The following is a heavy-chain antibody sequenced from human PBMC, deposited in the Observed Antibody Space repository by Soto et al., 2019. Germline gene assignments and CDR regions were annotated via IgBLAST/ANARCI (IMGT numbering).Heavy chain of an antibody. CDR2: IIPIFGTA. V-gene: IGHV1-69*13. D-gene: IGHD3-22*01. CDR3: ARVSRVNYYDTSGYSPTPFDY. Sequence: SVKVSCKASGGTFSSYAISWVRQAPGQGLEWMGGIIPIFGTANYAQKFQGRVTITADESTSTAYMELSSLRSEDTAVYYCARVSRVNYYDTSGYSPTPFDYWGQGTLVTVSS. CDR1: GGTFSSYA. J-gene: IGHJ4*02.